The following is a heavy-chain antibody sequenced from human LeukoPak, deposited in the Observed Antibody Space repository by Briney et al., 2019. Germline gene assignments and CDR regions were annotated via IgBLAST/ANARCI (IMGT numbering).Heavy chain of an antibody. CDR1: GFTVSSNY. J-gene: IGHJ5*02. D-gene: IGHD1-26*01. CDR2: IYSGGST. V-gene: IGHV3-53*05. CDR3: ARELSRWELGLGWFDP. Sequence: PPGGSLRLSCAASGFTVSSNYMSWARQAPGKGLEWVSVIYSGGSTYYADSVKGRFTISRDNSKNTLYLHLNSLRLEDTAVYYCARELSRWELGLGWFDPWGQGTLVTVSS.